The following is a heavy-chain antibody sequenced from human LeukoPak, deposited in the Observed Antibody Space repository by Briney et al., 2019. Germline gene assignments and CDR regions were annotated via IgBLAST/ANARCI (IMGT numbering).Heavy chain of an antibody. V-gene: IGHV1-18*01. Sequence: ASVKVSCKASGYTFASYGISWVRQAPGQGLEWMGWISAYNGNTNYAQKLQGRVTMTTDTSTSTAYMELRSLRSDDTAVYYCARGFGVSGVDTAMADFDYWGQGTLVTVSS. CDR2: ISAYNGNT. CDR1: GYTFASYG. J-gene: IGHJ4*02. D-gene: IGHD5-18*01. CDR3: ARGFGVSGVDTAMADFDY.